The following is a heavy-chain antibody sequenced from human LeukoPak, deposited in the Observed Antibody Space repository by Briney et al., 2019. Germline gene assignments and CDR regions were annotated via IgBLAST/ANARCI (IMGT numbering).Heavy chain of an antibody. V-gene: IGHV1-69*02. D-gene: IGHD6-13*01. Sequence: ASVKVSCKASGYTFTSYYMHWVRQAPGQGLEWMGRIIPILGIANYAQKFQGRVTITADKSTSTAYMELSSLRSEDTAVYYCARWAIAGPYYFDYWGQGTLVTVSS. J-gene: IGHJ4*02. CDR1: GYTFTSYY. CDR3: ARWAIAGPYYFDY. CDR2: IIPILGIA.